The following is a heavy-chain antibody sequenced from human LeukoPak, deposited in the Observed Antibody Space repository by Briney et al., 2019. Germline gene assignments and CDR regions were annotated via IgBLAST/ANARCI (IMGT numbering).Heavy chain of an antibody. V-gene: IGHV4-61*02. CDR3: ARGSSYDSSGYQY. J-gene: IGHJ4*02. D-gene: IGHD3-22*01. Sequence: PSQTLSLTCTVSGGSISSGSYYWSWIRQPAGKGLEWIGRIYTSGSTNYNPSLKSRVTISVDTSKNQFSLKLSSVTAAGTAVYYCARGSSYDSSGYQYWGQGTLVTVSS. CDR1: GGSISSGSYY. CDR2: IYTSGST.